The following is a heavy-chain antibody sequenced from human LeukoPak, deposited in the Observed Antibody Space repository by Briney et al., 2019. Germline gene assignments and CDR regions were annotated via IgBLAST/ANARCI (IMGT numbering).Heavy chain of an antibody. D-gene: IGHD6-19*01. CDR1: GFIFSNYG. CDR2: ISSNGGTT. J-gene: IGHJ4*02. Sequence: GGSLRLSCAASGFIFSNYGMHWVRQAPGRGLEFVSRISSNGGTTYYADSLKGRFTISRDNSKNTVYLQMASLRPEDMAVYYCARAPFSSGWYDYWGQGTLVTVSS. V-gene: IGHV3-64*02. CDR3: ARAPFSSGWYDY.